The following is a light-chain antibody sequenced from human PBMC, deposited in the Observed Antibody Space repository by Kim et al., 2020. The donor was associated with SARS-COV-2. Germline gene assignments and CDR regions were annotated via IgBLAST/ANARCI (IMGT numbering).Light chain of an antibody. CDR1: QSVRSTY. Sequence: EIVLTQSPGTLSLSPGERATLSCRASQSVRSTYLAWYQQKPGQAPRLLIYAVSSRATGIPDRFSGSGSGTDFTLTISRLEPEDFAVYYCQQYGTSPLTFGGGTKLEIK. J-gene: IGKJ4*01. CDR3: QQYGTSPLT. V-gene: IGKV3-20*01. CDR2: AVS.